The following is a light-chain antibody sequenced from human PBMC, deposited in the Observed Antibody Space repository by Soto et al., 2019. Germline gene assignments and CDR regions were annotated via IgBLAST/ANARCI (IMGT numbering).Light chain of an antibody. Sequence: EIVLTQSPATLSLSPGDRATLSCRASQSVGRYLVWFQQKPGQAPRLLIYDASKRANGIPVRFSGSGSGTDFTHSISSLEPEDFAVYYCHHRSNWPYTFGQGTKLEIK. CDR1: QSVGRY. CDR2: DAS. V-gene: IGKV3-11*01. J-gene: IGKJ2*01. CDR3: HHRSNWPYT.